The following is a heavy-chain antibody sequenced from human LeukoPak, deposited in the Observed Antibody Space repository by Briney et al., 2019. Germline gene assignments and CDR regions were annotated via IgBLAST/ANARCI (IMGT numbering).Heavy chain of an antibody. V-gene: IGHV3-53*01. CDR2: IYSGGST. J-gene: IGHJ4*02. Sequence: AGGSLRLSCAASGFTVSSNYMSWVRQAPGKGLEWVSVIYSGGSTYYADSVKGRFTISRDNSKNTLDLQMNSLRAEDTAVYYCARDSDYYDSRGSLGAYWGQGTLVTVSS. CDR3: ARDSDYYDSRGSLGAY. D-gene: IGHD3-22*01. CDR1: GFTVSSNY.